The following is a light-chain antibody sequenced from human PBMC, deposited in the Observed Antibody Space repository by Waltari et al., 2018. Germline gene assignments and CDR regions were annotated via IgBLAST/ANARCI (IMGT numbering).Light chain of an antibody. CDR2: AAA. V-gene: IGKV1-39*01. Sequence: DIQMTQPPSSLSASIGDRVTITCRAGQNIRIFLNWYQQKPGKAPNLLISAAASLQSGVPSRFSGSGSGTEFTLTISSLQPEDFATYYCHQSFSTPEEYTFGPGTKVEIK. CDR3: HQSFSTPEEYT. J-gene: IGKJ2*01. CDR1: QNIRIF.